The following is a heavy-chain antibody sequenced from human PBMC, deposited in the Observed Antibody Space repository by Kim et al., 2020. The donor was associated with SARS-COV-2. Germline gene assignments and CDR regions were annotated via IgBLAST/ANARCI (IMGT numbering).Heavy chain of an antibody. Sequence: ASVKVSCKASGYTFINFGITWVRQAPGQGLEWMGWISAYKGNTNYAQNVQGRVTMTKDTSTSTAYMELRSLRSDDTAVYTWPGDWGNPLEEWFDPWGKGT. CDR3: PGDWGNPLEEWFDP. CDR2: ISAYKGNT. J-gene: IGHJ5*02. V-gene: IGHV1-18*01. D-gene: IGHD3-16*01. CDR1: GYTFINFG.